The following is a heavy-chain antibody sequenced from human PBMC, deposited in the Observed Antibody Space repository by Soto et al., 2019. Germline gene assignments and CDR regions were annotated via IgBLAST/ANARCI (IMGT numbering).Heavy chain of an antibody. Sequence: SGKVSCKASGFTVTSSAVQWVRQARGQRLEWIGWIVVGSGNTNYAQKFQERVTITRDMSTSTAYMELSSLRSEDTAVYYCAADNTGWSDGGGHGDYWGQGTLVTVSS. D-gene: IGHD6-19*01. V-gene: IGHV1-58*01. CDR2: IVVGSGNT. J-gene: IGHJ4*02. CDR1: GFTVTSSA. CDR3: AADNTGWSDGGGHGDY.